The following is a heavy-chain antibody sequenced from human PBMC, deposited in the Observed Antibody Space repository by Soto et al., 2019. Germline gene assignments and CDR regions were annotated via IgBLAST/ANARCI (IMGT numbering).Heavy chain of an antibody. CDR3: ARQGFGVLHGLVDV. D-gene: IGHD3-10*01. V-gene: IGHV4-59*08. Sequence: SQTLSLTRTVSGGSITHIHHHHCSWFRLPPGKGLEWIGYISDIAYTSNNPSLKGRVSISVDTSKNQFSLTLTSVTAADTAVYYCARQGFGVLHGLVDVWGQGTTVT. J-gene: IGHJ6*02. CDR1: GGSITHIHHHH. CDR2: ISDIAYT.